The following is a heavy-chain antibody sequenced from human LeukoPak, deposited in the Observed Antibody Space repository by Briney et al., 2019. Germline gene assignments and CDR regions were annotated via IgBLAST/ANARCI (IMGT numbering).Heavy chain of an antibody. CDR2: IYYTGST. CDR1: GGSINNYY. D-gene: IGHD6-13*01. J-gene: IGHJ4*02. V-gene: IGHV4-59*01. Sequence: PSETLSLTCTVSGGSINNYYWTWIRQPPGKGLEWIGYIYYTGSTNYSPSLKSRVTISLDTSKNQFSLRLSSVTAADTAMYFCARGAWYAGYWGQGTLVTVSS. CDR3: ARGAWYAGY.